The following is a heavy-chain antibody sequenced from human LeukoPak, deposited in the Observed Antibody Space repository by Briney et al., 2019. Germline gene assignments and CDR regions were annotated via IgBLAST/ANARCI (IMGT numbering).Heavy chain of an antibody. J-gene: IGHJ2*01. D-gene: IGHD6-19*01. Sequence: GASVKVSCKASGYTFTSYGISWVRQAPGQGLEWMGWISAYNGNTNYAQKLQGRVTVTTDTSTSTAYMELRSLRSDDTAVYYCARGGAVANSYWYFDLWGRGTLVTVSS. V-gene: IGHV1-18*01. CDR2: ISAYNGNT. CDR1: GYTFTSYG. CDR3: ARGGAVANSYWYFDL.